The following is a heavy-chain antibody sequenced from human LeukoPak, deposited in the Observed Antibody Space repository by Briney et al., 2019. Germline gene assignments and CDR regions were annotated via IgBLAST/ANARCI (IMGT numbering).Heavy chain of an antibody. J-gene: IGHJ4*02. D-gene: IGHD3-16*01. CDR2: INPSGGRT. V-gene: IGHV1-46*01. CDR3: AREVGRTPTYTI. Sequence: ASVKVSCKASGYTFTDYYIHWVRQAPGQGLEWMGIINPSGGRTSYAQKFQGRVTMTRDTSTSTVYMELSSLRSEDTAVYYCAREVGRTPTYTIWGQGTLVTVSS. CDR1: GYTFTDYY.